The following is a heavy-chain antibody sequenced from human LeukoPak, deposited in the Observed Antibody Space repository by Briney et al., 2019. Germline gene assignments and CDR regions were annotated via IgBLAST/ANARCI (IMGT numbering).Heavy chain of an antibody. CDR1: GYTFTGYY. V-gene: IGHV1-69*13. D-gene: IGHD2-15*01. Sequence: SVKVSCKASGYTFTGYYMHWVRQAPGQGLEWMGGIIPIFGTANYAQKFQGRVTITADESTSTAYMELSSLRSEDTAVYFCARDRVVGLGLDNAFDIWGQGTVVTVSS. CDR3: ARDRVVGLGLDNAFDI. J-gene: IGHJ3*02. CDR2: IIPIFGTA.